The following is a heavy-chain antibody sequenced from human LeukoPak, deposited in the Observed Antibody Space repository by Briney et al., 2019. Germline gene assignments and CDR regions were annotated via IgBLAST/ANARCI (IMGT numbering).Heavy chain of an antibody. J-gene: IGHJ4*02. CDR2: IYTSGST. Sequence: KTSETLSLTCTVSGGSISSYYWSWIRQPAGKGLEWIGRIYTSGSTNYNPSLKSRVTMSVDTSKNQFSLKLSSVTAADTAVYYCARGGPRDPMVRGVIGFDYWGQGTLVTVSS. V-gene: IGHV4-4*07. CDR1: GGSISSYY. D-gene: IGHD3-10*01. CDR3: ARGGPRDPMVRGVIGFDY.